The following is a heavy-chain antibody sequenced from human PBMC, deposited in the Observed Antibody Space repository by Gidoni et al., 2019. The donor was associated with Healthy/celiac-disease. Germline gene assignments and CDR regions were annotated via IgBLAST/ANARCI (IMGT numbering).Heavy chain of an antibody. V-gene: IGHV3-73*02. Sequence: EVQLVESGGGLVQPGGSLKLSCAASGFTFSGSAMHWVRQASGKGLEWVGRIRSKASSYATAYAASVKGRFTISRDDSKNTAYLQMNSLKTEDTAVYYCTGVVPAASYYYYGMDVWGQGTTVTVSS. CDR1: GFTFSGSA. D-gene: IGHD2-2*01. CDR3: TGVVPAASYYYYGMDV. J-gene: IGHJ6*02. CDR2: IRSKASSYAT.